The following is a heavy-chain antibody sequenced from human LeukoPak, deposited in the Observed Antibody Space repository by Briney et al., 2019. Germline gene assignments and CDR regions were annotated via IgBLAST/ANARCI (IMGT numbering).Heavy chain of an antibody. V-gene: IGHV4-61*01. Sequence: KSSETLSLTCSVSGGSVTSGSYYWNWIRQSPGKGLEWIGYTSYSGSTNYNPSLKSRVTISVDTSKNQFSLRLKSVTTADTAIYFCARGAAGYCWFHPWGQGTLVTISS. CDR1: GGSVTSGSYY. J-gene: IGHJ5*02. CDR3: ARGAAGYCWFHP. CDR2: TSYSGST. D-gene: IGHD3-9*01.